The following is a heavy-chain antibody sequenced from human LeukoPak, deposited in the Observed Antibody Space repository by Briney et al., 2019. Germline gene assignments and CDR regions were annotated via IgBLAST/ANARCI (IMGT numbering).Heavy chain of an antibody. V-gene: IGHV3-9*03. Sequence: GRSLRLSCAASGFTFDDYAMHWVRQAPGKGLEWASGISWNSGSIGYADSVKGRFTISRDNAKNSLYLQMNSLRAEDMALYYCAKASGHIVVVPAFDYWGQGTLVTVSS. D-gene: IGHD2-2*01. CDR3: AKASGHIVVVPAFDY. CDR2: ISWNSGSI. CDR1: GFTFDDYA. J-gene: IGHJ4*02.